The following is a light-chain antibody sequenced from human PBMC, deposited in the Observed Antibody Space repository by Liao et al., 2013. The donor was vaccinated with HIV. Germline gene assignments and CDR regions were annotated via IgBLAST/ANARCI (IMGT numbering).Light chain of an antibody. Sequence: SYELTQPPSVSVSPGQTATITCSGDELGDKYACWYQQKPGQSPVLVIFQDNKRPSGIPDRFSGSNSGNTATLTISGTQAMDEADYFCQAFDSSTWVFGGGTKLTVL. CDR1: ELGDKY. CDR3: QAFDSSTWV. J-gene: IGLJ3*02. CDR2: QDN. V-gene: IGLV3-1*01.